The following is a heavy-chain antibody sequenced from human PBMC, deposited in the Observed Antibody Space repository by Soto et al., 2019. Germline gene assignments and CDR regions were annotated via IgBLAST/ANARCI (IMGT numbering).Heavy chain of an antibody. CDR2: IYYSGST. CDR3: ARVTGHYYYGMDV. D-gene: IGHD3-10*01. CDR1: GGSISGYY. J-gene: IGHJ6*02. Sequence: SETLSLTCTVSGGSISGYYWSWIRQPPGKGLEWIGYIYYSGSTNYNPSLKSRVTISVDTSKNQFSLKLSSVTAADTAVYYCARVTGHYYYGMDVWGQGTTVTVS. V-gene: IGHV4-59*01.